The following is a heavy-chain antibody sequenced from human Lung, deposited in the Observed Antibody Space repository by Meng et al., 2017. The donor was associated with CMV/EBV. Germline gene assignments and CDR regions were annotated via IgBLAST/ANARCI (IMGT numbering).Heavy chain of an antibody. CDR1: GFTFSSYG. CDR2: IRYDGSNK. J-gene: IGHJ4*02. Sequence: SCAASGFTFSSYGMHWVRQAPGKGLGWVAFIRYDGSNKYYADSVKGRFTISRDNSKNTLYLQMNSLRAEDTAVYYCAKDLGRDAYYDFWSGPPPPGFDYXGQGXLVTVSS. CDR3: AKDLGRDAYYDFWSGPPPPGFDY. V-gene: IGHV3-30*02. D-gene: IGHD3-3*01.